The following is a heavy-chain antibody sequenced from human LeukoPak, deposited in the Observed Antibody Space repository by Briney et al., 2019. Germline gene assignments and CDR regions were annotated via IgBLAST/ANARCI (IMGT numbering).Heavy chain of an antibody. D-gene: IGHD2-2*02. Sequence: SEALSLTCTVSGGSISISSYYWGWIRQPPGKGLEWIGSIYYSGGTYYNPSLKSRVTISVNTSKNQFSLKLSSVTAADTAVYYCARVARDIVVVPAAIPNYYYYMDVWGKGTTVTVSS. CDR3: ARVARDIVVVPAAIPNYYYYMDV. J-gene: IGHJ6*03. CDR2: IYYSGGT. CDR1: GGSISISSYY. V-gene: IGHV4-39*07.